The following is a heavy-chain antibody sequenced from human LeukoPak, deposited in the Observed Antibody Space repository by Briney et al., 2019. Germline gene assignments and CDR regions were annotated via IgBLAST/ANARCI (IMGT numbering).Heavy chain of an antibody. CDR3: ARGPTISGTGYFDY. Sequence: SETLSLTCALYGGSFSGYYWSWIRQSPGKGLEWIGEISHSGSTEYIPSLKSRITISLDTAKNHFSLTLKSVTAADTAVYYCARGPTISGTGYFDYWGQGTLVTVSS. CDR2: ISHSGST. V-gene: IGHV4-34*01. CDR1: GGSFSGYY. J-gene: IGHJ4*03. D-gene: IGHD1-7*01.